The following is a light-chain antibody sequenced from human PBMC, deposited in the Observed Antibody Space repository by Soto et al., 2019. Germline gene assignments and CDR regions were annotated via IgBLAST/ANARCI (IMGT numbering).Light chain of an antibody. V-gene: IGLV1-40*01. CDR3: QSYDSSLSGYV. Sequence: QSVLTQPPSVSGAPGKRVTISCTGSSSNIGAGYDVHWYQQLPGTAPKLLIYGNSNRPSEVPDRFSGSKSGTSASLAITGLQAEDEADYYCQSYDSSLSGYVFGTGTKVTVL. J-gene: IGLJ1*01. CDR2: GNS. CDR1: SSNIGAGYD.